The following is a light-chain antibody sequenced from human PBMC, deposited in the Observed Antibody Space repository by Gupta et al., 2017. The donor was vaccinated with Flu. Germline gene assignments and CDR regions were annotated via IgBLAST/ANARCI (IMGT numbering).Light chain of an antibody. J-gene: IGKJ1*01. CDR3: LQGDTYIFT. Sequence: PTLLSASGGDATTTSSRANQSISNYLEWYQQKPGQAPKLLIYSSSTWETGVPSRFSGSGSGTDFTLTISRLQPEDSATYFCLQGDTYIFTFGQGTQVEIK. CDR2: SSS. CDR1: QSISNY. V-gene: IGKV1-39*01.